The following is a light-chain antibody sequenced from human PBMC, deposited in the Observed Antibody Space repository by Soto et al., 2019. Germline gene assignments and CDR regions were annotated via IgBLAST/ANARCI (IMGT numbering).Light chain of an antibody. CDR2: KAS. Sequence: EIQMTQSPSTLSASVGDRVTITCRASQSISSWLAWYQQKPGKAPKLLIYKASSLEGGVPSRFSGSGSGTDFTLTISSLQPDDFATYYCQQYHSYSLTFGGGNKVDIK. CDR3: QQYHSYSLT. J-gene: IGKJ4*01. CDR1: QSISSW. V-gene: IGKV1-5*03.